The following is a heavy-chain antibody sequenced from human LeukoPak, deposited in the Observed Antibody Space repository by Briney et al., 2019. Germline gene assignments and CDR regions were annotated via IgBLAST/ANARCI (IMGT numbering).Heavy chain of an antibody. CDR1: GFTFSSYA. CDR2: ISYDGSNK. V-gene: IGHV3-30-3*01. J-gene: IGHJ4*02. CDR3: ARDGRDGYNTLDY. Sequence: SGGSLRLSCAASGFTFSSYAMHWVRQAPGKGLEWVAVISYDGSNKYYADSVKGRFTISRDNSKNTLYLQMNSLRAEDTAVYYCARDGRDGYNTLDYWGQGTLVTVSS. D-gene: IGHD5-24*01.